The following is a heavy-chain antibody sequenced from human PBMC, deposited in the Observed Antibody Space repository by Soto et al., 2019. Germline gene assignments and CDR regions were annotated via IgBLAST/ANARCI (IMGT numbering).Heavy chain of an antibody. Sequence: GGSLRLSCAASGFTFSSYAMSWVRQAPGKGLEWVSAISGSGGSTYYADSVKGRFTISRDNSKNMLYLQMNNLRAEDTAIYYCARTAPSTAMVAYWGQGSLVTVSS. D-gene: IGHD5-18*01. CDR2: ISGSGGST. CDR1: GFTFSSYA. J-gene: IGHJ4*02. V-gene: IGHV3-23*01. CDR3: ARTAPSTAMVAY.